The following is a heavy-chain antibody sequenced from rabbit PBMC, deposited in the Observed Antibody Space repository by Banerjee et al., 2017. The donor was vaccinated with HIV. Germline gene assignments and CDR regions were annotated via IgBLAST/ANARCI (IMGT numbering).Heavy chain of an antibody. J-gene: IGHJ4*01. CDR1: GFDFSSYW. CDR3: ARDFTL. CDR2: IGAGSSGTT. Sequence: QEQLKETGGGLVQPGGSLTLSCKASGFDFSSYWMWWVRQAPGKGLEWIACIGAGSSGTTYYASWAKGRFTISKTSSTTVTLQMTSLTAADTATYICARDFTLWGPGTLVTVS. V-gene: IGHV1S45*01.